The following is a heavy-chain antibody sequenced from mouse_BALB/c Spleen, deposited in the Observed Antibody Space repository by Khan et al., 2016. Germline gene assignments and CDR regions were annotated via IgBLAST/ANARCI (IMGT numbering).Heavy chain of an antibody. Sequence: EVKLLESGGGLVQPGGSLKLSCAASGFDFSGYWMTWVRQAPGKGLEWIGEINPDSSTINYTPSLKDKFIISRDNAKNTLFLQMSKVRSEDTALYYCARCGCYGYVDVWGAGTTVTVSS. CDR1: GFDFSGYW. CDR3: ARCGCYGYVDV. V-gene: IGHV4-1*02. J-gene: IGHJ1*01. D-gene: IGHD1-1*02. CDR2: INPDSSTI.